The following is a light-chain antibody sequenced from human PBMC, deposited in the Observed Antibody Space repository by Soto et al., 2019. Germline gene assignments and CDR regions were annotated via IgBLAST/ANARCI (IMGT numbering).Light chain of an antibody. Sequence: DIQMTQSPPSLSASVGDRVTITCRASQDIYNYVAWYQQKPGKLPTLLIYDASTLHSGVPSRFSVIGYGTDFTLTISSLQPEDVATYYCQKHASEFGQGTKVEIK. CDR2: DAS. J-gene: IGKJ1*01. CDR3: QKHASE. CDR1: QDIYNY. V-gene: IGKV1-27*01.